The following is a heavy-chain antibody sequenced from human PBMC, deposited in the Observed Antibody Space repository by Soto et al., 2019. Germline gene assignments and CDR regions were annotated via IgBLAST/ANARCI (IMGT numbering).Heavy chain of an antibody. CDR1: GYTLNEVA. J-gene: IGHJ5*02. CDR3: TTYHGDYNFDH. Sequence: QVQLVQSGAEVKKPGASVQVSCKVSGYTLNEVAMHWVRQAPGKGLEWLGGFDPDQAETIYAQHFQGRVTMTEHASIDTVYMELSSLTSDDTALYCCTTYHGDYNFDHWGQGTLVTVSS. V-gene: IGHV1-24*01. CDR2: FDPDQAET. D-gene: IGHD4-17*01.